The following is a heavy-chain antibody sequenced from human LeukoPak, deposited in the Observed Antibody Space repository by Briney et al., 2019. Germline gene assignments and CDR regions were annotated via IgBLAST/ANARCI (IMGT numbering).Heavy chain of an antibody. V-gene: IGHV3-30*02. CDR2: IQSDGTYK. Sequence: QSGGSLRLSCAASEFTFSDYIMHWVRQAPGKGLDWVAFIQSDGTYKYYADPVKGRFTISRDNSKNSLYLQMNSLRGEDTAVYYCAKTGSSSWGYFDYWGQGTLVTVSS. CDR1: EFTFSDYI. CDR3: AKTGSSSWGYFDY. D-gene: IGHD6-13*01. J-gene: IGHJ4*02.